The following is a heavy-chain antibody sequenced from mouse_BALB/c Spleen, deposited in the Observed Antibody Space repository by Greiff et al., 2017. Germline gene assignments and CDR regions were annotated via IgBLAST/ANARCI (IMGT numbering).Heavy chain of an antibody. CDR2: IYPGGGYT. J-gene: IGHJ1*01. CDR1: GYTFTNYW. D-gene: IGHD3-1*01. CDR3: ARRGLSYWYFDV. V-gene: IGHV1-63*02. Sequence: QVHVKQSGAELVRPGTSVKMSCKAAGYTFTNYWIGWVKQRPGHCLEWIGDIYPGGGYTNYNEKFKGKATLTADTSSSTAYMQLSSLTSEDSAIYYCARRGLSYWYFDVWGAGTTVTVSS.